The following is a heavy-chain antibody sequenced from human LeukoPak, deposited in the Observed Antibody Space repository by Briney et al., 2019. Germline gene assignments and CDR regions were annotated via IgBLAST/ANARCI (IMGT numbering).Heavy chain of an antibody. CDR3: ARDPSPGGPAAMSGYDILTGYYSHLKPSYYFDY. CDR2: INPNSGGT. Sequence: GASVKVSCRASGYTFTGYYMHWVRQAPGQGLEWMGWINPNSGGTNYAQKFQGRVTMTRDTSISTAYMELSRLRSDDTAVYYCARDPSPGGPAAMSGYDILTGYYSHLKPSYYFDYWGQGTLVTVSS. V-gene: IGHV1-2*02. J-gene: IGHJ4*02. D-gene: IGHD3-9*01. CDR1: GYTFTGYY.